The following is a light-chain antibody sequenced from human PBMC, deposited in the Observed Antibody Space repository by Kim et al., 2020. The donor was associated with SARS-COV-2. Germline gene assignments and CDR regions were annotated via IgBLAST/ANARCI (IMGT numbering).Light chain of an antibody. CDR1: KLGDKY. CDR2: QDS. CDR3: QAWDSSPV. V-gene: IGLV3-1*01. J-gene: IGLJ2*01. Sequence: SYELTQPPSVSVSPGQTASITCSGDKLGDKYACWYQQKPGQSPVLVIYQDSKRPSGIPERFSGSNSGNTATLTISGSQAMDEADYYCQAWDSSPVFGGGTKVTVL.